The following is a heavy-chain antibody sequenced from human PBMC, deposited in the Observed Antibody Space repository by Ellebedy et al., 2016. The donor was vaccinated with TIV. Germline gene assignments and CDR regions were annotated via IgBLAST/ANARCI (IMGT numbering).Heavy chain of an antibody. J-gene: IGHJ4*02. CDR1: GFTFSSFN. V-gene: IGHV3-21*01. CDR3: ASRREVGAIHDNDDY. D-gene: IGHD1-26*01. Sequence: GESLKISXTASGFTFSSFNMNWVRQAPGKGLEWVSSISASSTYIYYADSVKGRFTISRDNTKNSLFLQMNSLRAEDTAVYYCASRREVGAIHDNDDYWGQGTLVTVSS. CDR2: ISASSTYI.